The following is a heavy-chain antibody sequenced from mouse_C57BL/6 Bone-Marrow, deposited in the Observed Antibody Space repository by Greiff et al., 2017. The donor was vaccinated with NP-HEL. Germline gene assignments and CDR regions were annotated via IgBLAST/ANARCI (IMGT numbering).Heavy chain of an antibody. D-gene: IGHD1-3*01. J-gene: IGHJ3*01. CDR1: GYTFTSYW. V-gene: IGHV1-69*01. Sequence: QVQLQQPGAELVMPGASVKLSCKASGYTFTSYWMHWVKQRPGQGLEWIGEIDPSDSYTNYNQKFKGKSTLTVDKSSSTAYMQLSSLISEDSAVYYCARWGLKPFAYWGQGTLVTVSA. CDR3: ARWGLKPFAY. CDR2: IDPSDSYT.